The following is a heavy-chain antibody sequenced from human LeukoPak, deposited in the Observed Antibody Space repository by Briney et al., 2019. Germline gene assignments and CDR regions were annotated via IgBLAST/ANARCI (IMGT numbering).Heavy chain of an antibody. V-gene: IGHV5-51*01. D-gene: IGHD5-18*01. Sequence: GESLQISCQGSGYSFTSYWIGWVRPMPGKGLEWMGIIYPGDSDTRYSPSFQGQVTISADKSISTAYLQWSSLKASDTAMYYCARHGDGYDNWFDPWGQGTLVTVSS. J-gene: IGHJ5*02. CDR3: ARHGDGYDNWFDP. CDR2: IYPGDSDT. CDR1: GYSFTSYW.